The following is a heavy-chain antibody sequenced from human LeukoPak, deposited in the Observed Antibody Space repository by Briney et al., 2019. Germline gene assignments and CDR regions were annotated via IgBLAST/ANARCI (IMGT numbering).Heavy chain of an antibody. J-gene: IGHJ4*02. CDR3: ERGGGCSGGSCYLFDY. Sequence: PSETLSLTCTVSGGSISSYHWSWIRQSPGKGLELIGYFYNSGSTNYNPSLKSRVTILVDTSRNQFSLRLSSVTAADTAVYYCERGGGCSGGSCYLFDYWGQGTLVTVSS. V-gene: IGHV4-59*08. D-gene: IGHD2-15*01. CDR1: GGSISSYH. CDR2: FYNSGST.